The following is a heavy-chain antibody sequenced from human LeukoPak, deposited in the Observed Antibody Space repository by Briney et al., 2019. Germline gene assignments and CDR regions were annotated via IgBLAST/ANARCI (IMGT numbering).Heavy chain of an antibody. D-gene: IGHD6-19*01. CDR2: IYYSGST. CDR3: ARNGFSSGWYPHYYYGMDV. V-gene: IGHV4-59*08. CDR1: GGSISSYY. J-gene: IGHJ6*02. Sequence: SETLSLTCTVSGGSISSYYWSWIRQPPGKGLEWIGYIYYSGSTNYSPSLKSRVTISVDTSKNQFSLKLSSVTAADTAVYYCARNGFSSGWYPHYYYGMDVWGQGTTVTVSS.